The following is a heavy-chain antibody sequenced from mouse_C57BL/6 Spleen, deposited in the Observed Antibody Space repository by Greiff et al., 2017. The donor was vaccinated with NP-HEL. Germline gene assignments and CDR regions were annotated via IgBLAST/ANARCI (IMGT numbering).Heavy chain of an antibody. CDR3: AITGTVDY. V-gene: IGHV1-50*01. CDR2: IDPSDSYT. CDR1: GYTFTSYW. D-gene: IGHD4-1*01. J-gene: IGHJ4*01. Sequence: QVQLQQPGAELVKPGASVKLSCKASGYTFTSYWMQWVKQRPGQGLEWIGEIDPSDSYTNYNQKFKGKATLTVDTSSRTAYMQLSSLTSEDSAVYYCAITGTVDYWGQGTSVTVSS.